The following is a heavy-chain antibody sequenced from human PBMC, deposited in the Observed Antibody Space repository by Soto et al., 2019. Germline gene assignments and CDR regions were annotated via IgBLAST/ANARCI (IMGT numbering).Heavy chain of an antibody. CDR1: GFSLSNTRMG. V-gene: IGHV2-26*01. D-gene: IGHD3-10*01. CDR3: TRIEKGSATYT. J-gene: IGHJ5*02. CDR2: IFSNDEK. Sequence: QVTLKESGPVLVKPTEPLTLTCTVSGFSLSNTRMGVSWIRQPPGKALEWLAHIFSNDEKSYSTSLKSRLTISKDTSKSQVVLSITNMDPVDTATYYCTRIEKGSATYTWGQGTLVTVSS.